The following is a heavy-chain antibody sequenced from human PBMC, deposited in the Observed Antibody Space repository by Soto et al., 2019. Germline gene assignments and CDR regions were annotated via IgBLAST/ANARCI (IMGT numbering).Heavy chain of an antibody. CDR2: ISWDRGSI. CDR1: GFTFDNYA. D-gene: IGHD6-25*01. V-gene: IGHV3-9*01. CDR3: AKDAAYYFDY. J-gene: IGHJ4*02. Sequence: GGSMRLSCAASGFTFDNYAMHWVRQAPGKGLEWVSGISWDRGSIDYADSVRGRFTISRDNARNSLYLRVSSLRPEDTALYYCAKDAAYYFDYWGQGTLVTVSS.